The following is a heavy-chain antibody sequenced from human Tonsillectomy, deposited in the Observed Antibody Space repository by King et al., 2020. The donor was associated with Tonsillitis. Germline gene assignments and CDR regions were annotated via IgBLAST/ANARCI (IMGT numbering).Heavy chain of an antibody. V-gene: IGHV4-39*01. Sequence: QLQESGPGLVKPSETLSLTCTVSGGSISSSSYYWGWIRQPPGKGLEWIGSIYYSGSTYYNPSLKSRVTMSVDTSNNQFSLKLGSVTAADTAVYYCARGSRLGIYYFDYWGQGPLVTVSS. D-gene: IGHD3-22*01. J-gene: IGHJ4*02. CDR2: IYYSGST. CDR3: ARGSRLGIYYFDY. CDR1: GGSISSSSYY.